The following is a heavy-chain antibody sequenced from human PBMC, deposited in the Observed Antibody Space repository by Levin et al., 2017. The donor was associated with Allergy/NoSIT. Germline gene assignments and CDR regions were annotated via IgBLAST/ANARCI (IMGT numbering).Heavy chain of an antibody. J-gene: IGHJ4*02. CDR3: AKDAIRGSDQPYYFDC. V-gene: IGHV3-23*01. CDR2: IINSGVGT. CDR1: GFTFNNYA. Sequence: PGGSLRLSCAASGFTFNNYAMSWVRQAPGKGLEWVSAIINSGVGTYYADSVKGRFTISRDNSKNTMYLQMNSLRAEDTAVYFCAKDAIRGSDQPYYFDCRGQGTLVTASS. D-gene: IGHD6-19*01.